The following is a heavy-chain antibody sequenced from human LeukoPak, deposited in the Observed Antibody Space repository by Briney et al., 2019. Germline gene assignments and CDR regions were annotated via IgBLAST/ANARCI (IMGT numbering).Heavy chain of an antibody. CDR1: GGSISSSSYY. J-gene: IGHJ4*02. V-gene: IGHV4-39*01. Sequence: SETLSLTCTISGGSISSSSYYWGWIRQPPGKGLEWIGGIYYSGSTYYNPSLKSRVTISVDTSKNQFSLKLSSVTAADTAVYYCARQGIIVGANNYWGQGTLVTVSS. CDR2: IYYSGST. D-gene: IGHD1-26*01. CDR3: ARQGIIVGANNY.